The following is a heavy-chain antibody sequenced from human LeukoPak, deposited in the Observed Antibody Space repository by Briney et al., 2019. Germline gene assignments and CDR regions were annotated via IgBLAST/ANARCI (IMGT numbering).Heavy chain of an antibody. D-gene: IGHD3-16*01. J-gene: IGHJ6*02. CDR1: GFTFSSYA. V-gene: IGHV3-64*01. CDR3: ARAWGSYYYYYGMYV. Sequence: GGPLRLSCAASGFTFSSYAMHWVRQAPGKGLEYVSAISSNGGSTYYANSVKGRFTISRDNSKNTLYLQMGSLRAEDMAVYYCARAWGSYYYYYGMYVWGQGTTVTVSS. CDR2: ISSNGGST.